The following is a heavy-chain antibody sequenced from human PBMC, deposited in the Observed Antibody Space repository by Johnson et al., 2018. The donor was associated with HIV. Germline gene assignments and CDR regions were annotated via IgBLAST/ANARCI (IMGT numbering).Heavy chain of an antibody. CDR3: ARVLTTRGAFDI. D-gene: IGHD3-9*01. CDR2: ISYDGSNK. V-gene: IGHV3-30-3*01. J-gene: IGHJ3*02. Sequence: QVQLVESGGGVVQPGRSLRLSCAASGFTFSSYAMHWVRQAPGQGLEWVAVISYDGSNKYYADSVKGRFTISRDNSKNTLYLQMNSLRAEDTAVYYCARVLTTRGAFDIWGHGTMVTVSS. CDR1: GFTFSSYA.